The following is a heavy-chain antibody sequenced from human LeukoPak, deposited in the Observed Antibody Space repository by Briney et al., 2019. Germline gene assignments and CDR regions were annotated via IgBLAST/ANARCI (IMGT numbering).Heavy chain of an antibody. D-gene: IGHD2-21*01. J-gene: IGHJ4*02. CDR3: ARGEFDFDS. CDR1: GYTFITYG. CDR2: IKPHSGDT. Sequence: GSVKVSCKASGYTFITYGISCVRQAPGQGLEWMGWIKPHSGDTKHAQMLHDRVTMTADPFTDTAYMELRSLRSDDTAVYYCARGEFDFDSWGQGTLVTVS. V-gene: IGHV1-18*04.